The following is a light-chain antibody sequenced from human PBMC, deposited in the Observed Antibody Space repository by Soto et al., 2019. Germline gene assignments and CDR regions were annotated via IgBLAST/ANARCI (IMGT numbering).Light chain of an antibody. V-gene: IGLV1-44*01. J-gene: IGLJ2*01. Sequence: QSVLTRPPSASGTPGQRITISCSGSSSNIGDNPVNWYQQLPGAAPKLLIYINDQRPSGVPDRFSGSKSGNTASLTVSGLQAEDEADYYCNSYAGTKNLVFGGGTKLTVL. CDR1: SSNIGDNP. CDR2: IND. CDR3: NSYAGTKNLV.